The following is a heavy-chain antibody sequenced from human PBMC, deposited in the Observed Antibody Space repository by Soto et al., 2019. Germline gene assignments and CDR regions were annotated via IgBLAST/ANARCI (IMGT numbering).Heavy chain of an antibody. D-gene: IGHD1-1*01. CDR1: GFTFSSYA. V-gene: IGHV3-23*01. J-gene: IGHJ4*02. CDR3: AKDRPQSTSGDLFDY. Sequence: LRLSCAASGFTFSSYAMNWVRQAPGKGLEWVSGISASGGSTYYADSVKGRFTISRDNSKNMLYLQMNNLRAEDTAVYYCAKDRPQSTSGDLFDYWGQGTPDTVSS. CDR2: ISASGGST.